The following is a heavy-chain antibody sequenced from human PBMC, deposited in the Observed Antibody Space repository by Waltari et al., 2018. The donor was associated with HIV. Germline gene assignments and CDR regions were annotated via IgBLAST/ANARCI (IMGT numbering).Heavy chain of an antibody. CDR3: TRGVDEVLAGYMKAGMDV. D-gene: IGHD3-9*01. Sequence: EVQLVESGGGLVKPGESLRISCVASGFRFSNYSMNWVRRAPGKGLEWVSSIRSNYYVYYGDSVKGRFTISRDNAKNSVSLQMSGLRVEDTGVYYCTRGVDEVLAGYMKAGMDVWGQGTTVIVS. CDR2: IRSNYYV. CDR1: GFRFSNYS. V-gene: IGHV3-21*06. J-gene: IGHJ6*02.